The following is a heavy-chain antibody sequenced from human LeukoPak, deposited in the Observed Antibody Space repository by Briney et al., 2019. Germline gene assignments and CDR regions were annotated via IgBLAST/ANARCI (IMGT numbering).Heavy chain of an antibody. CDR3: AKRGGIAVAGVYYYYYGMDV. D-gene: IGHD6-19*01. CDR2: INTDGSST. Sequence: PGGSLRLSCAASGFTFSSYWMHWVRQAPGKGLVWVSRINTDGSSTSYADSVKGRFTISRDNAKNTLYLQMNSLRAEDTAVYYCAKRGGIAVAGVYYYYYGMDVWGQGTTVTVSS. CDR1: GFTFSSYW. J-gene: IGHJ6*02. V-gene: IGHV3-74*01.